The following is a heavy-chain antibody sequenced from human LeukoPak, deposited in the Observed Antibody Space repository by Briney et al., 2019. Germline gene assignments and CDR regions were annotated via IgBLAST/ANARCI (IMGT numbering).Heavy chain of an antibody. CDR2: FDPEDGET. J-gene: IGHJ3*02. V-gene: IGHV1-24*01. D-gene: IGHD2-2*01. CDR3: ARDQTKPCSTSCPYDAFDI. Sequence: ASVKVSCKVSGYTLTELSMHWVRQAPGKGLEWMGGFDPEDGETIYAQKFQGRVTMTEDTSTDTAYMELSSLRSEDTAVYYCARDQTKPCSTSCPYDAFDIWGQGTMVTVSS. CDR1: GYTLTELS.